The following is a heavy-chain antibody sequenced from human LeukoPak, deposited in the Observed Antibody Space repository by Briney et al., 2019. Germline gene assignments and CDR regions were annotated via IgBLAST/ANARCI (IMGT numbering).Heavy chain of an antibody. CDR1: VYTFTGYY. CDR3: ARETYYYDSSGYSHDAFDI. D-gene: IGHD3-22*01. J-gene: IGHJ3*02. CDR2: INPNSGGT. Sequence: GASVTVSYKPSVYTFTGYYMHWVRQAPGQGLEWMGWINPNSGGTNYAQKFQGRVTMTRDTSISTAYMELSRLRSDDTAVYYCARETYYYDSSGYSHDAFDIWGQGTMVTVSS. V-gene: IGHV1-2*02.